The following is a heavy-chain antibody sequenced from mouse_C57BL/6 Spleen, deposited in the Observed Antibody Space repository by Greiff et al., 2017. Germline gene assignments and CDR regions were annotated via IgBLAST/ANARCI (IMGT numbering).Heavy chain of an antibody. V-gene: IGHV1-67*01. CDR2: ISTYYGDA. J-gene: IGHJ3*01. CDR3: ARERTYYYGSSPSFAY. CDR1: GYTFTDYA. Sequence: VQLQQSGPELVRPGVSVKISCKGSGYTFTDYAMHWVKQSHAKSLEWIGVISTYYGDASYNQKFKDKATMTVAKSSSTAYMELARLTSEDSAVYYCARERTYYYGSSPSFAYWGQGTLVTVSA. D-gene: IGHD1-1*01.